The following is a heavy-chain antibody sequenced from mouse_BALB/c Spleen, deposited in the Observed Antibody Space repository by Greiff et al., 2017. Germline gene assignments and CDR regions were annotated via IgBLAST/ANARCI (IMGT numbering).Heavy chain of an antibody. J-gene: IGHJ2*01. Sequence: VQLQQSGPGLVAPSQSLSITCTVSGFSLTGYGVNWVRQPPGKGLGWLGMIWGDGSTDYNSALKSRLSISKDNSKSQVFLKMNSLQTDDTARYYCARGGDYGSSFDYWGQGTTLTVSS. D-gene: IGHD1-1*01. CDR1: GFSLTGYG. CDR2: IWGDGST. V-gene: IGHV2-6-7*01. CDR3: ARGGDYGSSFDY.